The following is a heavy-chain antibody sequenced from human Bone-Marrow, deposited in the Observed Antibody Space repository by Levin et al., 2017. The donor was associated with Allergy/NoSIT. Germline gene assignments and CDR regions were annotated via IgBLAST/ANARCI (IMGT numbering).Heavy chain of an antibody. CDR2: VFHSGRA. V-gene: IGHV4-30-2*01. CDR3: ARGWGSALLRGEIINWFDP. CDR1: GASMSTGGYS. J-gene: IGHJ5*02. Sequence: SQTLSLTCAVSGASMSTGGYSWSWIRQPPGKGLEWIGHVFHSGRAFYNPALKSRVSISVDKSKNQFSLNLTSVTAADTAIFYCARGWGSALLRGEIINWFDPWGRGTLVIVSS. D-gene: IGHD3-16*01.